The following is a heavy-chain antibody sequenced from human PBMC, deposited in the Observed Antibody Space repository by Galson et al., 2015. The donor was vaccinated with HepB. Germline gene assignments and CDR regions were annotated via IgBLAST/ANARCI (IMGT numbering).Heavy chain of an antibody. CDR2: TSKNGYV. Sequence: SLRLSCAVSGFNISNNFITWVRRAPGRGLEWVSVTSKNGYVHYADSVKGRFTISGDNSENTLYLQMNSLRVDDTAVFYCGVWSRSGNYDYDYYGVDVWGQGTTVTVSS. D-gene: IGHD3-3*01. J-gene: IGHJ6*02. CDR1: GFNISNNF. V-gene: IGHV3-66*01. CDR3: GVWSRSGNYDYDYYGVDV.